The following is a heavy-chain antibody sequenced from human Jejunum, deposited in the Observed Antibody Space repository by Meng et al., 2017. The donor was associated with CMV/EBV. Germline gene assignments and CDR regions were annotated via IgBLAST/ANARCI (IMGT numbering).Heavy chain of an antibody. CDR2: LFYSGIT. D-gene: IGHD2-2*01. J-gene: IGHJ5*02. CDR1: GDY. V-gene: IGHV4-39*01. CDR3: ARHPRYCSGSTCYWAGYFDP. Sequence: GDYWGWIRQPQGKGLEWIGSLFYSGITHYNPSLKSRVTISVDTSKNQFSLKLSSVTAADTAVYYCARHPRYCSGSTCYWAGYFDPWGQGTLVTVSS.